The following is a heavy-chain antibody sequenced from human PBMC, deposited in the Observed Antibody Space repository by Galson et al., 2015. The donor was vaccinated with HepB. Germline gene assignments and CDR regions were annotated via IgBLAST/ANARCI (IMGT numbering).Heavy chain of an antibody. CDR1: GDSVSSNSAA. D-gene: IGHD6-19*01. CDR2: TYYRSKWYN. J-gene: IGHJ5*02. V-gene: IGHV6-1*01. CDR3: ARGLTRQWLVRPSWFDP. Sequence: CAISGDSVSSNSAAWNWIRQSPSRGLEWLGRTYYRSKWYNDYAVSVKSRITINPDTSKNQFSLQLSSVTAADTAVYYCARGLTRQWLVRPSWFDPWGQGTLVTVSS.